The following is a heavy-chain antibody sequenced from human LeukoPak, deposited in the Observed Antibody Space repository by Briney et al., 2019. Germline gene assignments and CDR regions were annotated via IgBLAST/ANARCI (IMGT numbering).Heavy chain of an antibody. CDR3: ARGIDYGGNAFDY. V-gene: IGHV3-23*01. D-gene: IGHD4-23*01. Sequence: QPGGSLRLSCAASGFTFSSYAMSWVRQAPGKGLEWVSAISGSGGSTYYADSVKGRFTISRDNSKNTLYLQMNSLRAEDTAVYYCARGIDYGGNAFDYWGQGTLVTVSS. J-gene: IGHJ4*02. CDR1: GFTFSSYA. CDR2: ISGSGGST.